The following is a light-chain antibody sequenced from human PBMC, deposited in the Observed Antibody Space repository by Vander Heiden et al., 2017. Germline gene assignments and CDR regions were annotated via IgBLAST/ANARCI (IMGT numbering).Light chain of an antibody. V-gene: IGKV4-1*01. Sequence: DIVMTQFPDSLAVSLGERATINCKSSQSVLYSSNDKNYLAWYQQKPGQPPKLLIYWASTRESGVPDRFSGSGSGTEFTLTISSLQAEDVAVYYCQQYYSTLTFGQGTKLEIK. J-gene: IGKJ2*01. CDR1: QSVLYSSNDKNY. CDR3: QQYYSTLT. CDR2: WAS.